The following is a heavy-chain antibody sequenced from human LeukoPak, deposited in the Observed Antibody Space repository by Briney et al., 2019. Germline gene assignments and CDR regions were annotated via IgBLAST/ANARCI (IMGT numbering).Heavy chain of an antibody. CDR2: MNPNSGNT. CDR3: ARAPTSVLLWFGEEGWFDP. J-gene: IGHJ5*02. D-gene: IGHD3-10*01. CDR1: GYTFTSYD. V-gene: IGHV1-8*03. Sequence: ASVKVSCKASGYTFTSYDINWVRQATGQGLEGMGWMNPNSGNTGYAQKFQGRVTITRNTSISTAYMELSSLRSEDTAVYYCARAPTSVLLWFGEEGWFDPWGQGTLVTVSS.